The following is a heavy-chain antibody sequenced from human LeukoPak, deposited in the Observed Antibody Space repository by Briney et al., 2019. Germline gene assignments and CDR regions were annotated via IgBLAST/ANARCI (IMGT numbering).Heavy chain of an antibody. D-gene: IGHD3-10*01. CDR3: AKEKRAMVRGVGEFDY. CDR2: ISYDGSNK. V-gene: IGHV3-30*18. CDR1: GFTFSSYG. Sequence: GGSLRLSCAASGFTFSSYGMHWVRQAPGKGLEWVAVISYDGSNKYYADSVKGRFTISRDNSKNTLYLQMNSLRAEDTAVYYCAKEKRAMVRGVGEFDYWGQGTLVTVSS. J-gene: IGHJ4*02.